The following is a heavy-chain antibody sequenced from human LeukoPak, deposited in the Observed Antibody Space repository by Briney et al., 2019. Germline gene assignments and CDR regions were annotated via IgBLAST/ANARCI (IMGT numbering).Heavy chain of an antibody. CDR2: IIPILGIA. D-gene: IGHD3-22*01. CDR1: GGTFSSYA. Sequence: SVKVSCKASGGTFSSYAISWVRQDPGQGLEWMGRIIPILGIANYAQKFQGRVTITADKSTSTAYMELSSLRSEDTAVYYCARDTPAEAYYYDSSGYSFDYWGQGTLITVSS. J-gene: IGHJ4*02. V-gene: IGHV1-69*04. CDR3: ARDTPAEAYYYDSSGYSFDY.